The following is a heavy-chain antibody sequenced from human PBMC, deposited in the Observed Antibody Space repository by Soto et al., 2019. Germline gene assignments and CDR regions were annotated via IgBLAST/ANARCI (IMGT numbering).Heavy chain of an antibody. CDR2: IYHTGST. J-gene: IGHJ4*02. CDR3: ARHGGACSGGTCYSEYDY. Sequence: PSETLSLTCTVSGGSIRNYYWTWIRQPPGKGLEWIGYIYHTGSTTYNPSLDSRVSISLDMSENQFSLKLRCVTAADTAVYYCARHGGACSGGTCYSEYDYWGQGTLVTVSS. V-gene: IGHV4-59*08. CDR1: GGSIRNYY. D-gene: IGHD2-15*01.